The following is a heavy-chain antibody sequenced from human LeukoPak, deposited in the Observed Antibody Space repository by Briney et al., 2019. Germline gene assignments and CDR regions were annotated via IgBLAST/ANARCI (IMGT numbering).Heavy chain of an antibody. CDR2: IYYSGST. J-gene: IGHJ4*02. D-gene: IGHD4-23*01. CDR1: GGSISSSSYY. Sequence: SETLSLTCTVSGGSISSSSYYWGWIRQPPGKGLEWIGSIYYSGSTYYNPSLKSRVTISVDTSKNQFFLKLSSVTAADTAVYYCARTPSMVVTSEVYWGQGTLVTVSS. CDR3: ARTPSMVVTSEVY. V-gene: IGHV4-39*01.